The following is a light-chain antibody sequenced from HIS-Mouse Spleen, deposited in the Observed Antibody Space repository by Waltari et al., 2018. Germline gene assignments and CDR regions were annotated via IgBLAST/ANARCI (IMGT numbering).Light chain of an antibody. J-gene: IGLJ2*01. Sequence: SYELTQPPSVSVSPGQTARITCSGDALPKKYAYWYQQKSGQAPVVGIYEDSKRPAGIPERFSGSSSGTMATLTISGAQVEDEADYYCYSTDSSGNHRVFGGGTKLTVL. CDR2: EDS. V-gene: IGLV3-10*01. CDR3: YSTDSSGNHRV. CDR1: ALPKKY.